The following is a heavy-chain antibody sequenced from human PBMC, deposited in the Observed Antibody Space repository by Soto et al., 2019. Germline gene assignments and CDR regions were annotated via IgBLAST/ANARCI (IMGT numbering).Heavy chain of an antibody. J-gene: IGHJ6*02. CDR1: GGTFSSYA. V-gene: IGHV1-69*13. CDR3: ARDQGYSSSWSLPYYYYYGMDV. Sequence: ASVKVSCKASGGTFSSYAISWVRQASGQGLEWMGGIIPIFGTANYAQKFQGRVTITADESTSTAYMELSSLRSEDTAVYYCARDQGYSSSWSLPYYYYYGMDVWGQGTTVTVSS. D-gene: IGHD6-13*01. CDR2: IIPIFGTA.